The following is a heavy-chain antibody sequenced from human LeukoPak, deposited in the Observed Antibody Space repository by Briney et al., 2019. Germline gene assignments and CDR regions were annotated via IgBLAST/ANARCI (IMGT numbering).Heavy chain of an antibody. V-gene: IGHV3-7*03. Sequence: GGSLRLSCAVSGFTFSGFWMSWSRRAPGKGLEWVASINSDGSEGYYADVVKGRFTISRDNAKNSLYLQINSLRAEDTAVYYCARSSYSSSSSVWGQGTMVTVSS. CDR2: INSDGSEG. D-gene: IGHD6-6*01. J-gene: IGHJ3*01. CDR1: GFTFSGFW. CDR3: ARSSYSSSSSV.